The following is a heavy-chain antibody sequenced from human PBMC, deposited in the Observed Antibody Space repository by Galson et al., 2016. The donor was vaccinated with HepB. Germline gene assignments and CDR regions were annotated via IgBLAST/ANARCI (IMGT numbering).Heavy chain of an antibody. CDR3: AKDWHSYGPWGSMDV. V-gene: IGHV3-48*02. CDR1: GFSFSDHS. J-gene: IGHJ6*02. Sequence: SLRLSCAASGFSFSDHSMNWVRQAPGKGLEWVALITSTSTSTYYLESVRGRFTISSDEAKNSRILQMKGLRDEDTAIYYCAKDWHSYGPWGSMDVWGQGTTVTVSS. D-gene: IGHD5-18*01. CDR2: ITSTSTST.